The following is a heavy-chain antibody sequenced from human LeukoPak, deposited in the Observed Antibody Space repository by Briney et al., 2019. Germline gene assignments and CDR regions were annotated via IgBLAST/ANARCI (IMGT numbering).Heavy chain of an antibody. Sequence: SETLSLTCSVSGGSISSNGYYWAWIRQPPGRGLEWIASIYYTGSTYYNPSLKSRVTISVDTSKNQFSLKLSSVTAADTAVYYCARFGYYYGMDVWGQGTTVTVSS. V-gene: IGHV4-39*01. CDR3: ARFGYYYGMDV. J-gene: IGHJ6*02. CDR2: IYYTGST. D-gene: IGHD3-16*01. CDR1: GGSISSNGYY.